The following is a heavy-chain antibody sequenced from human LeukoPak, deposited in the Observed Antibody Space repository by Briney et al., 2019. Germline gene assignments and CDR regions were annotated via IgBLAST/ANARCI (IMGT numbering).Heavy chain of an antibody. CDR2: ISSSGSTI. D-gene: IGHD3-3*01. CDR3: AGTITIFGVVTTDWFYP. J-gene: IGHJ5*02. CDR1: GFTFSSYE. V-gene: IGHV3-48*03. Sequence: GGSLRLSCAASGFTFSSYEMNWVRQAPGKGLEWVSYISSSGSTIYYADSVKGRFTISRDNAKNSLYLQMNSLRAEDTAVYYCAGTITIFGVVTTDWFYPWGQVALVTVSS.